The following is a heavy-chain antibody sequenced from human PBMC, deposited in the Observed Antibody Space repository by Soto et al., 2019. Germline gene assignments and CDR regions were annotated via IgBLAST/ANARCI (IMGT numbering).Heavy chain of an antibody. V-gene: IGHV1-69*04. J-gene: IGHJ6*03. CDR3: ARDLHLADVHYYYYMDV. CDR2: IIPILGIA. Sequence: VKVDWKGAGGTFSSYTISWDRNTTGQGLEWMGRIIPILGIANYAQKFQGRVTITADKSTSTAYMELSSLRSEDTAVYYCARDLHLADVHYYYYMDVWGKGTTVNVSS. CDR1: GGTFSSYT.